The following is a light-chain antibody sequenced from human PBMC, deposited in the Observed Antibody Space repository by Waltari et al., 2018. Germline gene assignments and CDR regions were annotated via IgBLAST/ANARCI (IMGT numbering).Light chain of an antibody. J-gene: IGLJ2*01. CDR2: EVS. Sequence: QSALTQPPSASGSPGQSVPMSCTGTGSDVGAYRYVSWYHQHPGKAPKLMIYEVSKRPSGVPDRFSGSKSGNTASLTVSGLQAEDEADYYCSSYAGNNNLVFGGGTKLTVL. CDR3: SSYAGNNNLV. V-gene: IGLV2-8*01. CDR1: GSDVGAYRY.